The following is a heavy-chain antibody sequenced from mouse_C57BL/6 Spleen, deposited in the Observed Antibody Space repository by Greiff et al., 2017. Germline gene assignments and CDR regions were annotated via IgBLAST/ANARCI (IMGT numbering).Heavy chain of an antibody. Sequence: QVQLKQPGAELVKPGASVKVSCKASGYTFTSYWMHWVKQRPGQGLEWIGRIHPSDSDTNYNQKFKGKATLTVDKSSSTAYMQLSSLTSEDSAVYYCAIGDYGSKGPYYAMDYWGQGTSVTVSS. D-gene: IGHD1-1*01. CDR3: AIGDYGSKGPYYAMDY. CDR1: GYTFTSYW. J-gene: IGHJ4*01. V-gene: IGHV1-74*01. CDR2: IHPSDSDT.